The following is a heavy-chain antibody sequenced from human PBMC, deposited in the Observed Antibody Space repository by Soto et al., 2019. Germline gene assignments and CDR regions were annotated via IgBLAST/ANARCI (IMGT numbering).Heavy chain of an antibody. Sequence: QVQLQESGPGLVKPSETLSLTCTISGGSIGTYWWSWVRQPPGKGLEWIGEVQDSGKTNYNPSLKIRVTISVDKSNNQFSLNLSSVTAADTAVYYCARNRAYSQGDWGQGTLVTVSS. J-gene: IGHJ4*02. CDR1: GGSIGTYW. CDR2: VQDSGKT. D-gene: IGHD5-18*01. CDR3: ARNRAYSQGD. V-gene: IGHV4-4*02.